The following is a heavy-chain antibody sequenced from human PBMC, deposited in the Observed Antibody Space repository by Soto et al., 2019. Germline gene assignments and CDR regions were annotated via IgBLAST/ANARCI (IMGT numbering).Heavy chain of an antibody. CDR2: IIPIFGTA. J-gene: IGHJ6*02. Sequence: QVQLVQSGAEVKKPGSSVKVSCKASGGTFSSYAISWVRQAPGQGLEWMGGIIPIFGTANYAQKFQGRVTITADEATSTAYMELSSLSSEDTDVYYCARDKGPDYRYYYGMDVWGQGTTVTVSS. D-gene: IGHD4-17*01. CDR3: ARDKGPDYRYYYGMDV. CDR1: GGTFSSYA. V-gene: IGHV1-69*12.